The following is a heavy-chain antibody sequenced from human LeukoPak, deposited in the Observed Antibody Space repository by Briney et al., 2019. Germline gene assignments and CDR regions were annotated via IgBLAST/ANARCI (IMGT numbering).Heavy chain of an antibody. D-gene: IGHD3-9*01. CDR1: EFTFSSYE. V-gene: IGHV3-48*03. CDR3: ARGVANYDILTGYYSPYGAFDV. J-gene: IGHJ3*01. CDR2: ISSTSDNI. Sequence: GGSLRLSCAASEFTFSSYEMNWVRQAPGKGLEWVSYISSTSDNIHYADSVKGRFTISRDNAKNSLYLQMNSLRGDDTALYYCARGVANYDILTGYYSPYGAFDVWGQGTMVTVSS.